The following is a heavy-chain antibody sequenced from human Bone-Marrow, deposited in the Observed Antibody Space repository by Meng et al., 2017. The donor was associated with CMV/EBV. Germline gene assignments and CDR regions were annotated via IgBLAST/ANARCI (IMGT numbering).Heavy chain of an antibody. J-gene: IGHJ6*02. CDR2: INHSGST. CDR1: GGSFSGYY. Sequence: GSLRLSCAVYGGSFSGYYWSWIRQPPGKGLEWIGEINHSGSTNYNPSLKSRVTISVDTSKNQFSLKLSSVTAADTAVYYCARDLISSSWPYYYYYGMDVWGQGTTVTVSS. D-gene: IGHD6-13*01. CDR3: ARDLISSSWPYYYYYGMDV. V-gene: IGHV4-34*01.